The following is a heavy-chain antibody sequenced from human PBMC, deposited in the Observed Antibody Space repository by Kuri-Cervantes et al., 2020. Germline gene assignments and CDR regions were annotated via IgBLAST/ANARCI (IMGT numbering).Heavy chain of an antibody. D-gene: IGHD1-26*01. CDR2: ISYDGSNK. J-gene: IGHJ4*02. CDR3: ARDGGSYFDY. V-gene: IGHV3-30-3*01. Sequence: GESLKISCAASGFTFSSYAMHWVRQAPGKGLEWVAVISYDGSNKYYADSVKGRFTISRDNSKNTLYLQMNSLRAEDMAVYYCARDGGSYFDYWGQGTLVTVSS. CDR1: GFTFSSYA.